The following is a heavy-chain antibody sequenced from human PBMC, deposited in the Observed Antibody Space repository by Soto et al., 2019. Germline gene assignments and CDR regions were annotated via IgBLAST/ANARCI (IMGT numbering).Heavy chain of an antibody. CDR3: AKDKIYGDYGFWYFDL. V-gene: IGHV3-23*01. CDR1: GFTFSSYA. D-gene: IGHD4-17*01. CDR2: ISGSGGST. Sequence: EVQLLESGGGLVQPGGSLRLSCAASGFTFSSYAMSWVRQAPGKGLEWVSAISGSGGSTYYADSVKGRFTISRDNSKNTLYLQMNSLRAEDRAVYYCAKDKIYGDYGFWYFDLWGRGTLVTVSS. J-gene: IGHJ2*01.